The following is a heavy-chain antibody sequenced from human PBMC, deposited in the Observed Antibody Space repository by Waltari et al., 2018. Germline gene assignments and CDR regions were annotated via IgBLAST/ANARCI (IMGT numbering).Heavy chain of an antibody. V-gene: IGHV4-59*01. D-gene: IGHD3-3*01. CDR1: GGSISSYY. CDR2: IYYSGST. J-gene: IGHJ4*02. Sequence: QVQLQESGPGLVKPSETLSLTCTVPGGSISSYYWSWIRQPPGKGLEWIGYIYYSGSTNYNPSLKSRVTISVDTSKNQFSLKLSSVTAADTAVYYCASSSPSIYDFWSGYYGFDYWGQGTLVTVSS. CDR3: ASSSPSIYDFWSGYYGFDY.